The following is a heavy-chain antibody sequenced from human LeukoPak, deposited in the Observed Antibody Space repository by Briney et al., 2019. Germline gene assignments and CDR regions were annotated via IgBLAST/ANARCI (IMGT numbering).Heavy chain of an antibody. CDR1: GFTFSNAW. D-gene: IGHD6-19*01. Sequence: GGSLRLSCAASGFTFSNAWMSWVRQAPGKGLEWVGRIKSKTDGGTTDYAAPVKGRFTISRDDSKNTLYLQISSLKTEDTAVYYCTTDDAPRGGWSFDFWGQGTLVTVSS. CDR2: IKSKTDGGTT. J-gene: IGHJ4*02. CDR3: TTDDAPRGGWSFDF. V-gene: IGHV3-15*01.